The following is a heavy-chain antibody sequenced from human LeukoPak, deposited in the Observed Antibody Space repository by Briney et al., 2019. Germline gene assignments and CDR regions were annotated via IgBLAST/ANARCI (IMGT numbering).Heavy chain of an antibody. V-gene: IGHV3-53*01. CDR2: INSGGGT. Sequence: PGGSLRLSCAASGFTVSSNSMSWVRQAPGKGLEWVSVINSGGGTYYTDSVKGRFTISRDNSKNTLYLQMNSLRAEDTAVYFCARGKSRYTFGPLDSWGQGTLVTVSS. D-gene: IGHD5-18*01. CDR1: GFTVSSNS. J-gene: IGHJ4*02. CDR3: ARGKSRYTFGPLDS.